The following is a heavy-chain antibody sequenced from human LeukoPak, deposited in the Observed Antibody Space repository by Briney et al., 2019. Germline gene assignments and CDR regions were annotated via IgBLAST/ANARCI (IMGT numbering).Heavy chain of an antibody. CDR3: ARGGQNWGYGDDAFDI. J-gene: IGHJ3*02. CDR1: GFTFSNCW. CDR2: MKQDGSEK. Sequence: GGSLRLSCAASGFTFSNCWMSWVRQAPGKGLEWVANMKQDGSEKYYVDSVKGRFTISRDNAKNSLYLQMNSLRAVDTAVYYCARGGQNWGYGDDAFDIWGQGTMVTVSS. D-gene: IGHD7-27*01. V-gene: IGHV3-7*01.